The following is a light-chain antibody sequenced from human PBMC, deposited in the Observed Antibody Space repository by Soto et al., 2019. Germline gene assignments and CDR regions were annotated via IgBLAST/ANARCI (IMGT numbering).Light chain of an antibody. CDR2: AAS. CDR1: QGISSY. CDR3: QQYYSYHFT. Sequence: DIQLTPSPSFLSESVVDRVTITCRASQGISSYLAWYQQKPGKAPKLLIYAASTLQSGVPSRFSGSGSGTDFTLTISCLQSEDFAAYYCQQYYSYHFTVGQGTQLEIK. J-gene: IGKJ5*01. V-gene: IGKV1-9*01.